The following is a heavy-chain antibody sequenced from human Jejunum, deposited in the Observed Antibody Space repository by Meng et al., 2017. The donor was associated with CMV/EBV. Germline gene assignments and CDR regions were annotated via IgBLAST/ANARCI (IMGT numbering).Heavy chain of an antibody. CDR1: GGINSSNCSR. J-gene: IGHJ4*02. CDR2: FYFNGNT. CDR3: AREYGRDYGDYFDY. Sequence: QPQELGPSPVKPSGNPSPPTTGLGGINSSNCSRWGWVRPPPRKGLEWIGSFYFNGNTYHNPSLKSRVPILSDPSKKQFSLKLSSGTAADTAVYYCAREYGRDYGDYFDYWGQGTLVTVSS. V-gene: IGHV4-39*07. D-gene: IGHD4-17*01.